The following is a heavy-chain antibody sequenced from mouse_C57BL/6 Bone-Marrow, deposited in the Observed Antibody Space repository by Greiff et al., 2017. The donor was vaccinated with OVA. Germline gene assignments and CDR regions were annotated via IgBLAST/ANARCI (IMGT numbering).Heavy chain of an antibody. V-gene: IGHV1-52*01. CDR1: GYTFTSYW. D-gene: IGHD2-12*01. J-gene: IGHJ3*01. Sequence: QVQLKQPGAELVRPGSSVKLSCKASGYTFTSYWMHWVKQRPIQGLEWIGNIDPSDSETHYNQKFKDKATLTVDKSSSTAYMQLSSLTSEDSAVYYCARKSYDWFAYWGQGTLVTVSA. CDR3: ARKSYDWFAY. CDR2: IDPSDSET.